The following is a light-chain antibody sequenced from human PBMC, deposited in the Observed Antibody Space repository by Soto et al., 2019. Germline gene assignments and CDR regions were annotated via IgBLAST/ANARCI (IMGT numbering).Light chain of an antibody. V-gene: IGKV3-15*01. Sequence: EIVMTQSPATLSVSPGERATLSCRASQSVSHNLAWYQQKPGQAPRLLFYGASTRATGIPARFSGSGSGTDFTLTISRLQSEDFAVYSCQQSNNWPYTFGQGTKLEIK. J-gene: IGKJ2*01. CDR2: GAS. CDR3: QQSNNWPYT. CDR1: QSVSHN.